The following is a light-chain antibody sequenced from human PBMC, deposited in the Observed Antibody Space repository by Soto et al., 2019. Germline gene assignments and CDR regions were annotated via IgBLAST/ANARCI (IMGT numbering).Light chain of an antibody. CDR2: AAS. V-gene: IGKV1-39*01. Sequence: DIQMTQSPSSLSASVGDRVTITCRASQSIGNHLNWYQQKPGKAPEFLIYAASNLQSGVPSRFSGSGSGTEFTLTVNSLQTEDCATYYGKQSQSSPITFGQGTRLEIK. J-gene: IGKJ5*01. CDR3: KQSQSSPIT. CDR1: QSIGNH.